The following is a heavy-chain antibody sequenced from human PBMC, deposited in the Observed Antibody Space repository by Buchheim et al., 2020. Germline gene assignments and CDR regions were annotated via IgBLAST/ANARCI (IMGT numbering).Heavy chain of an antibody. CDR2: IKSKTDGGTT. CDR1: GFTFSNAW. J-gene: IGHJ6*02. CDR3: TTNVVPAARYYYYYGMDV. Sequence: EVQLVESGGGLVKPGGSLRLSCAASGFTFSNAWMSWVRQAPGKGLEWVGRIKSKTDGGTTDYAAPVKGRFTSSRDDSKNTLYLQMNSLKTEDTAVYYCTTNVVPAARYYYYYGMDVWGQGTT. D-gene: IGHD2-2*01. V-gene: IGHV3-15*01.